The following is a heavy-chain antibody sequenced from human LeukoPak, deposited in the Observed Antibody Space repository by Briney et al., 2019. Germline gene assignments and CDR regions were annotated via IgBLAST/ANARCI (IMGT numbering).Heavy chain of an antibody. CDR3: ARDEGFHGSGSN. CDR1: GFTVSSNY. Sequence: GGSLRLSCAASGFTVSSNYMSWVRQAPGKGLEWVSVMYSGGSTFYADSGKGRFTISRDNSKNTLYLQMNSLRVEDTSVYYCARDEGFHGSGSNWGQGTLVTVSS. V-gene: IGHV3-66*01. J-gene: IGHJ4*02. D-gene: IGHD3-10*01. CDR2: MYSGGST.